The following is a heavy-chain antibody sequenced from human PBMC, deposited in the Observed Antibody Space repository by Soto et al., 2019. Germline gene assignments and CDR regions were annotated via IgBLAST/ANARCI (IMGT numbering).Heavy chain of an antibody. J-gene: IGHJ6*02. CDR3: AKEYCSSTSCYAGGYGMDV. D-gene: IGHD2-2*01. V-gene: IGHV3-30*18. Sequence: GGSLRLSCAASGFTFSSYGMHWVRQAPGKGLEWVAVISYDGSNKYYADSVKGRFTISRDNSKNTLYLQMNSLRAEDTAVYYCAKEYCSSTSCYAGGYGMDVWGQGTTVTVSS. CDR2: ISYDGSNK. CDR1: GFTFSSYG.